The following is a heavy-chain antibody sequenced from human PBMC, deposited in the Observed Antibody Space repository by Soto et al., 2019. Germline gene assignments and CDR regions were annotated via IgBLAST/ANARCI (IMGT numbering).Heavy chain of an antibody. CDR3: ARRPAGSSWAFDY. CDR1: GGSISSYY. J-gene: IGHJ4*02. Sequence: QVQLQESGPGLVKPSETLSLTCNVSGGSISSYYWSWIRQPPGKGLEWIGYIYYSGSTNYNPSLKSRVTISVDTSKNQFSLKLSSVTAADTAVYYCARRPAGSSWAFDYWGQGTLVTVSS. D-gene: IGHD6-13*01. CDR2: IYYSGST. V-gene: IGHV4-59*08.